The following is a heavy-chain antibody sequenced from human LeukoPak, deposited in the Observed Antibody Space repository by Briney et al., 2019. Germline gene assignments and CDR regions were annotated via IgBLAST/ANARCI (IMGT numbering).Heavy chain of an antibody. D-gene: IGHD6-6*01. J-gene: IGHJ4*02. CDR2: IYHSGST. CDR1: GYSISSGYY. Sequence: SETLSLTCTVSGYSISSGYYWGWIRQPPGKGLEWIGSIYHSGSTYYNPSLKSRVTISVDTSKNQFSLKLSSVTAADTAVYYCARVAFRSSSYISGIDYWGQGTLVTVSS. CDR3: ARVAFRSSSYISGIDY. V-gene: IGHV4-38-2*02.